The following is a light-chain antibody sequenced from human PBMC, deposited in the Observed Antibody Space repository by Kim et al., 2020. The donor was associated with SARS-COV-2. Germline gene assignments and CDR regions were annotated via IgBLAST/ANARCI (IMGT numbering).Light chain of an antibody. Sequence: GQSITISCTGTSSDVGGYNYVSWYQQHPGKAPKLMIYDVIHRPSGVSNRFSGSKSGNTASLTISGLQAEDEADYYCSSYTSRSTWVFGGGTQLTV. CDR1: SSDVGGYNY. V-gene: IGLV2-14*03. J-gene: IGLJ3*02. CDR2: DVI. CDR3: SSYTSRSTWV.